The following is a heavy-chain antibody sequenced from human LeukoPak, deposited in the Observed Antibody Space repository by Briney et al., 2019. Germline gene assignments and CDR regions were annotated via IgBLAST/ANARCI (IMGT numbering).Heavy chain of an antibody. D-gene: IGHD3-10*01. V-gene: IGHV3-43D*04. CDR1: GFTFDDYA. Sequence: GGSLRLSCAASGFTFDDYAMHWFRQAPGKGLEWVSLISWGGGSTYYADSVKGRFTISRDNSKNSLYLHMNSLRAEDTALYYCAKDRSGNSYGHFDYWGQGTLVTVSS. J-gene: IGHJ4*02. CDR3: AKDRSGNSYGHFDY. CDR2: ISWGGGST.